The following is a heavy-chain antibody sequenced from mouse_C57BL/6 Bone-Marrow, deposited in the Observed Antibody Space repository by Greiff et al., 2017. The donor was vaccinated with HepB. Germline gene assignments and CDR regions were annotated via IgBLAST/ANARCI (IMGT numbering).Heavy chain of an antibody. V-gene: IGHV5-9-1*02. Sequence: DVMLVESGEGLVKPGGSLKLSCAASGFTFSSYAMSWVRQTPEKRLEWVAYISSGGDYIYYADTVKGRFTISRDNARNTLYLQMSSLKSEDTAMYYCTRDDYYGSSYDYAMDYWGQGTSVTVSS. CDR1: GFTFSSYA. J-gene: IGHJ4*01. CDR2: ISSGGDYI. D-gene: IGHD1-1*01. CDR3: TRDDYYGSSYDYAMDY.